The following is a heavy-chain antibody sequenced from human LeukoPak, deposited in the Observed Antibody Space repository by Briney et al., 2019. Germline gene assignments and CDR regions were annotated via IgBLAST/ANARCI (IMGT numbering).Heavy chain of an antibody. CDR3: AREEVEISYYFDY. J-gene: IGHJ4*02. Sequence: GGSLRLSCAASGFTFSSSVMSWVRQAPGKGLEWVSTINGDGTRTYYAVSSNGRFIISRDNAKNSLYLQMNSLRAEDTAVYYCAREEVEISYYFDYWGQGTLVTVSS. CDR1: GFTFSSSV. V-gene: IGHV3-23*01. CDR2: INGDGTRT. D-gene: IGHD5-24*01.